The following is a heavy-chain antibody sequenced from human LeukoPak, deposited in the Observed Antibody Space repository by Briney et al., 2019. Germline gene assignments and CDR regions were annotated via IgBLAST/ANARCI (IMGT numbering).Heavy chain of an antibody. CDR3: ARSIVVVTSGPSDAFDI. J-gene: IGHJ3*02. CDR1: GFTFSSYG. CDR2: IWYDGSNK. V-gene: IGHV3-33*01. D-gene: IGHD2-21*02. Sequence: SGRSLRLSCAASGFTFSSYGMHWVRQAPGKGLEWVAVIWYDGSNKYYADSVKGRFTISRDNSKNTLYLQMNSLRAEDTAVYYCARSIVVVTSGPSDAFDIWGQGTMVTVSS.